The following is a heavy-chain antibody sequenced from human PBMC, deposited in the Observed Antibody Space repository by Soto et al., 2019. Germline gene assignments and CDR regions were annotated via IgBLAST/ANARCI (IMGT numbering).Heavy chain of an antibody. V-gene: IGHV3-23*01. CDR2: ISGSGGST. D-gene: IGHD2-15*01. J-gene: IGHJ6*02. CDR3: ARDGEYCSGGSCLLRYYYYGMDV. Sequence: GGSLRLSCAASGFTFSRYGMTWVRQAPGHGLEWASSISGSGGSTYYADSVTGRFTISRDNPKNTVYLQMDSLRAEDTAVYYCARDGEYCSGGSCLLRYYYYGMDVWGQGATVTVSS. CDR1: GFTFSRYG.